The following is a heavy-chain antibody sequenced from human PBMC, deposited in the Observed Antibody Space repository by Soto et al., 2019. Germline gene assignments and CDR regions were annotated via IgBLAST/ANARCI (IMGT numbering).Heavy chain of an antibody. CDR1: GGTFSSYA. Sequence: SVKVSCKASGGTFSSYAISWVRQAPGQGLEWMGGIIPIFGTANYAQKFQGRVTITADESTSTAYMELSSLRSEDTAVYYCARDISQSHSTPKHWFDPWGQGTLVTVSS. V-gene: IGHV1-69*13. CDR2: IIPIFGTA. J-gene: IGHJ5*02. D-gene: IGHD2-15*01. CDR3: ARDISQSHSTPKHWFDP.